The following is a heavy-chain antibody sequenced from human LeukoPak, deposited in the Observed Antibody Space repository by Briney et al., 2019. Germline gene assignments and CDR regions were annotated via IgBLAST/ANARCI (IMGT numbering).Heavy chain of an antibody. CDR1: GGSFSGYY. CDR3: ARRTTIFPRRYFFDY. CDR2: INHSGST. Sequence: ASETLSLTCAVYGGSFSGYYWNWSRQPPGKGLEWIGEINHSGSTNYNPSLKSRVTISVDTSKNQFSLKLSSVTAADTAVYYCARRTTIFPRRYFFDYWGQGTLVTVSS. J-gene: IGHJ4*02. V-gene: IGHV4-34*01. D-gene: IGHD3-3*01.